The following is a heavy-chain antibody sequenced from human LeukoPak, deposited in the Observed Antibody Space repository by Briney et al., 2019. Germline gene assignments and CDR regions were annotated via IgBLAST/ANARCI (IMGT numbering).Heavy chain of an antibody. D-gene: IGHD3-10*02. CDR3: ASHSSYVSPFRS. CDR2: IRYSGST. CDR1: GGSISSNTYF. V-gene: IGHV4-39*01. Sequence: PWETLSLTCNVSGGSISSNTYFWGWIRRPPGKGLEWIGSIRYSGSTYYNPSLKSRVTISVDTSKNQFSLKLSSVTAADTAVYYCASHSSYVSPFRSWGRGPLVTVSP. J-gene: IGHJ5*02.